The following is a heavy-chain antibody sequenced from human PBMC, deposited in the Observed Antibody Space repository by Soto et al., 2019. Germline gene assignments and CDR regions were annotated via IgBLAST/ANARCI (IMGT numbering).Heavy chain of an antibody. V-gene: IGHV5-51*01. CDR2: IYPDDSDT. Sequence: GESLKISCRGSGYSFTNYWVGWVRQMPGKGLEWMGIIYPDDSDTRYSPSFQGQVNISADKSVSTAYLQWSSLKASDSAMYYCARQPYYYDILTGTGYAFDIWGQGTMVTVSS. CDR1: GYSFTNYW. D-gene: IGHD3-9*01. J-gene: IGHJ3*02. CDR3: ARQPYYYDILTGTGYAFDI.